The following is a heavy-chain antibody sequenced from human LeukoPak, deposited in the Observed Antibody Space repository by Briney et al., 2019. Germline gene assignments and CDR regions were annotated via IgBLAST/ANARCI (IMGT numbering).Heavy chain of an antibody. Sequence: PGGSLRLSCAASGFTFSSYGMHWVRQAPGKGLEWVAVISYDGSNKYYADSVKGRFTISRDNSKNTLYLQMNSLRAEDTAVYYCAKDPVAVAVGAYYFDYWGQGTLVTVSS. V-gene: IGHV3-30*18. D-gene: IGHD6-19*01. CDR3: AKDPVAVAVGAYYFDY. J-gene: IGHJ4*02. CDR2: ISYDGSNK. CDR1: GFTFSSYG.